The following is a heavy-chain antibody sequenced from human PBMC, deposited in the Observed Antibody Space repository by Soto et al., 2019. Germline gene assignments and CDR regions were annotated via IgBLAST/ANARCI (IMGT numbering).Heavy chain of an antibody. V-gene: IGHV1-8*01. CDR1: GYTFTSYD. J-gene: IGHJ6*02. CDR3: AKLAGYCSGTSCYGHYAMDV. CDR2: MNPNSGNT. Sequence: GASVKVSCKASGYTFTSYDINWVRQATGQGLEWMGWMNPNSGNTGYAQKFQGRVTMTRNTSLTTAYMELSSLRSEDTAVYYCAKLAGYCSGTSCYGHYAMDVWGQGTTVTVSS. D-gene: IGHD2-2*01.